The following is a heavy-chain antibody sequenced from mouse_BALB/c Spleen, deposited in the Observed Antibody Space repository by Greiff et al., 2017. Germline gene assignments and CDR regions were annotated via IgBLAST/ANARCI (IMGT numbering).Heavy chain of an antibody. Sequence: VNLVESGPGLVAPSQSLSITCTVSGFSLTDYGVSWIRQPPGKGLEWLGVIWGGGSTYYNSALKSRLSISKDNSKSQVFLKMNSLQTDDTAMYYCAKHFDYDYYAMDYWGQGTSVTVSS. J-gene: IGHJ4*01. CDR2: IWGGGST. D-gene: IGHD2-4*01. CDR3: AKHFDYDYYAMDY. V-gene: IGHV2-6-5*01. CDR1: GFSLTDYG.